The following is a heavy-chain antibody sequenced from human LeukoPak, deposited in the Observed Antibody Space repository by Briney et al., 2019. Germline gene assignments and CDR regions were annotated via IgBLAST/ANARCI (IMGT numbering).Heavy chain of an antibody. CDR2: INWNGGST. J-gene: IGHJ4*02. Sequence: GGSLRLSCAVSGFTFGDYGMSWFRQAPGKGLEWVSGINWNGGSTGYADSVKGRFAISRDNAKKSLYLKMNSLRGEDTAFYYCVRDYCGGDCYPFDYWGQGTLVTASS. V-gene: IGHV3-20*04. CDR3: VRDYCGGDCYPFDY. D-gene: IGHD2-21*02. CDR1: GFTFGDYG.